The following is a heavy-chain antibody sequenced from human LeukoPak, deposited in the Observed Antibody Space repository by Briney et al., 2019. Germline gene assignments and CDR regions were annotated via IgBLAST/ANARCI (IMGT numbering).Heavy chain of an antibody. J-gene: IGHJ4*02. Sequence: SETLSLTCAVYGGSFSGYYWSWLPDPPGEGREWIGEINHSGSTNYNPSLKSRVTIPVDTSKNQFSLKLSSVTAADTAVYYCATKPLRGLYSSSWRTGRKYYFDYWGQGTLVTVSS. CDR3: ATKPLRGLYSSSWRTGRKYYFDY. D-gene: IGHD6-13*01. CDR2: INHSGST. CDR1: GGSFSGYY. V-gene: IGHV4-34*01.